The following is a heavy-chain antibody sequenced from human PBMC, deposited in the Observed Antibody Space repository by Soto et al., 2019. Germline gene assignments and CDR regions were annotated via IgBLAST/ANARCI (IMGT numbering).Heavy chain of an antibody. Sequence: ASVKVSCKASGYTFTSYGISWVRQAPGQGLEWMGWISAYNGNTNYAQKLQGRVTMTTDTSTSTAYMELRSLRSDDTAVYYCARDYYDSSGYNNWFDPWGQGTLVTVSS. CDR1: GYTFTSYG. D-gene: IGHD3-22*01. V-gene: IGHV1-18*01. CDR2: ISAYNGNT. CDR3: ARDYYDSSGYNNWFDP. J-gene: IGHJ5*02.